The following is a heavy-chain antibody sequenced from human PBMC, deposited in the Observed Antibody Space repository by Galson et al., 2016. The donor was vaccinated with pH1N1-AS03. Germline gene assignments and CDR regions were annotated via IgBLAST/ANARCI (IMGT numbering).Heavy chain of an antibody. CDR3: ARGYNVWTAFDY. D-gene: IGHD3/OR15-3a*01. CDR2: INPKSGGT. CDR1: GDTVTDYY. V-gene: IGHV1-2*02. Sequence: SVKVSCKASGDTVTDYYIHWVRQAPGQGLEWMGWINPKSGGTKFDQKFQGRVTMTRDTTINTLYMELSSLRSDDTAIYFCARGYNVWTAFDYWGQRTLVTVSS. J-gene: IGHJ4*02.